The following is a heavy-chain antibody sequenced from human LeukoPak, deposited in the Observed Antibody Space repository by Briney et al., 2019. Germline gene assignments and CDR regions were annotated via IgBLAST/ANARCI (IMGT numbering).Heavy chain of an antibody. J-gene: IGHJ5*02. D-gene: IGHD2-2*01. CDR2: ISSSSSYI. CDR3: ARDLATSCLSP. CDR1: GFTFSSYA. Sequence: TGGSLRLSCAASGFTFSSYAMHWVRQAPGKGLEWVSSISSSSSYIYYADSVKGRFTISRDNAKNSLFLQMNSLRAEDTAVYYCARDLATSCLSPWGQGTLVTVSS. V-gene: IGHV3-21*01.